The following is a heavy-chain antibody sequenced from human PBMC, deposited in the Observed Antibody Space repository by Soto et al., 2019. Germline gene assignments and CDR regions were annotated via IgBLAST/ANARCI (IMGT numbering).Heavy chain of an antibody. D-gene: IGHD2-15*01. CDR2: VSIGGST. Sequence: PGGSLRLSCAASGFTFSSYAMGWVRQGPGKGLEWVAVVSIGGSTHYADSVRGRFTISRDNSKNTLSLQMYSLTAEDTAVYFCAKRSGAGGHFDYWGQGALVTVSS. CDR3: AKRSGAGGHFDY. V-gene: IGHV3-23*01. J-gene: IGHJ4*02. CDR1: GFTFSSYA.